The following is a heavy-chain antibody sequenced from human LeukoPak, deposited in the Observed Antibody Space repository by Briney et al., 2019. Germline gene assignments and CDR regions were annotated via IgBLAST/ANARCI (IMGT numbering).Heavy chain of an antibody. V-gene: IGHV3-33*01. J-gene: IGHJ4*02. CDR1: GFIFRSYG. D-gene: IGHD2-2*01. Sequence: GMSLRLSCAASGFIFRSYGMHWVRQAPGKGLEWVAVIWYDGSNKYYADSVKGRFTISRDNSKNTLYLQMNSLRAEDTAVYYCARDGSVDCSSTSCPSGFDYWGQGTLVTVSS. CDR3: ARDGSVDCSSTSCPSGFDY. CDR2: IWYDGSNK.